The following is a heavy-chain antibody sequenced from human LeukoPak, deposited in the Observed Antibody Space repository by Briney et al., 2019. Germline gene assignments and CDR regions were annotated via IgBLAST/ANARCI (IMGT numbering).Heavy chain of an antibody. CDR1: GFTFSAFW. D-gene: IGHD3-10*01. CDR2: IDQDAIEK. Sequence: GESLRLSCEASGFTFSAFWMSWVRQTPGKGLEWVANIDQDAIEKYYVDSVKGRFTISRDNAKNSVYLQMNSLRVEDTAIYYCVKVAKFYYGSESNYFFEHWGQGTPVTASS. CDR3: VKVAKFYYGSESNYFFEH. V-gene: IGHV3-7*01. J-gene: IGHJ4*02.